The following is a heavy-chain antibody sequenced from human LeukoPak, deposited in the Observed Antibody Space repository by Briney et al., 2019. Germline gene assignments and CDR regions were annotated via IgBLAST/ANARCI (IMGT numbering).Heavy chain of an antibody. J-gene: IGHJ3*02. CDR3: ARIRYCSGGSCYGDAFDI. V-gene: IGHV4-39*07. Sequence: PSETLSLTCTVSGGSISSSSYYWGWIRQPPGKGLEWIGSIYYSGSTYYNPSLKSRVTISVDTSKNQFSLKLSSVTAADTAVYYCARIRYCSGGSCYGDAFDIWGQGTMVTVSS. CDR1: GGSISSSSYY. CDR2: IYYSGST. D-gene: IGHD2-15*01.